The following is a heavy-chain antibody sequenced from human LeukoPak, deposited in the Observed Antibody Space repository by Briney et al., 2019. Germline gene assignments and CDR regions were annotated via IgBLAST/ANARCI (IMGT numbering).Heavy chain of an antibody. J-gene: IGHJ5*02. D-gene: IGHD3-10*01. Sequence: SETLSLTCTVSGGSISSYYWSWIRQPPGKGLEWIGYIYYSGSTNYNPSLKSRVTISVDTSKNQFSLKLSSVTAADTAVYYCAHQLLITMVRGVINWFDPWGQGTLVTVSS. CDR2: IYYSGST. CDR1: GGSISSYY. V-gene: IGHV4-59*12. CDR3: AHQLLITMVRGVINWFDP.